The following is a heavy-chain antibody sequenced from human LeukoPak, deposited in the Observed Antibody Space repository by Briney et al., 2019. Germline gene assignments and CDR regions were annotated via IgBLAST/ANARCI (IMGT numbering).Heavy chain of an antibody. CDR2: INPNSGGT. J-gene: IGHJ4*02. CDR1: GYTFTGYY. CDR3: ARALTGYSSGWSPGY. Sequence: ASVKVSCKASGYTFTGYYMHWVRQAPGQGLEWMGWINPNSGGTNYAQKFQGRVTMTRDTSISTAYMELSRLRSDDTAVYYCARALTGYSSGWSPGYWGQGTLLTVSS. V-gene: IGHV1-2*02. D-gene: IGHD6-19*01.